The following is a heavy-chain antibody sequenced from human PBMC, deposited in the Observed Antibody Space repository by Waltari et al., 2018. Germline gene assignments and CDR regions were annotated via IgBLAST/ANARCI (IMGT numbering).Heavy chain of an antibody. Sequence: QVQLVESGGGVVQPGRSLRLSCAASGFTFSSYAMHWVRQAPGKGLGWVSVKSYDGSNKCYADSVKGRFTISRDNSKNTLYLQMNSLRAEDTAVYYCARNVVPAVTFDYWGQGTLVTVSS. CDR2: KSYDGSNK. CDR3: ARNVVPAVTFDY. D-gene: IGHD2-2*01. J-gene: IGHJ4*02. CDR1: GFTFSSYA. V-gene: IGHV3-30-3*01.